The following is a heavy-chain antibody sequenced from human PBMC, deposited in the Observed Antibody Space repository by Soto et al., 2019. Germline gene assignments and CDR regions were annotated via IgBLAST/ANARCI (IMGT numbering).Heavy chain of an antibody. CDR3: ARESQYSGSYYYYYGMDV. V-gene: IGHV3-48*02. CDR1: GFTFSSYS. CDR2: ISSSSSTI. Sequence: PGGSLRLSCAASGFTFSSYSMNWVRQAPGKGLEWVSYISSSSSTIYYADSVKGRFTISRDNAKNSLYLQMNSLRDEDTAVYYCARESQYSGSYYYYYGMDVWGQGTTVTVSS. D-gene: IGHD1-26*01. J-gene: IGHJ6*02.